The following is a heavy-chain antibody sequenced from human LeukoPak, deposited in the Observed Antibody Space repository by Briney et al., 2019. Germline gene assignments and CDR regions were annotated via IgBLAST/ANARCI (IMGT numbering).Heavy chain of an antibody. CDR2: IKQDGSEK. D-gene: IGHD4-11*01. J-gene: IGHJ6*03. CDR3: ARGGTTPDNYYYNMDV. V-gene: IGHV3-7*01. CDR1: GFTFSTYW. Sequence: GGSLRLSCATSGFTFSTYWMSWVRQAPGKGLEWVANIKQDGSEKYYLDPVKGRFSISRDNAKNSVYLQMNSLRAEDTAVYYCARGGTTPDNYYYNMDVWGKGTTVTVSS.